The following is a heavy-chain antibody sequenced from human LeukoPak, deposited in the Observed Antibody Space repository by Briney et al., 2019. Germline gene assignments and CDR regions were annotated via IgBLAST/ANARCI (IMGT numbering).Heavy chain of an antibody. J-gene: IGHJ4*02. CDR1: GFTFTRYR. CDR2: VNREGTAT. D-gene: IGHD1-14*01. V-gene: IGHV3-74*01. CDR3: ASPEIDY. Sequence: GGSLRLSCAASGFTFTRYRMHWVRQAPGKGLEWVARVNREGTATDYTGSVKGRFTITRDNAKDTLYLQMNTLRVEDTAVYYCASPEIDYWGRGTLVTVSS.